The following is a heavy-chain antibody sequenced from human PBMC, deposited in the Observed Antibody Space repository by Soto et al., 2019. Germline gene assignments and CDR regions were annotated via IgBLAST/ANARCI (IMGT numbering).Heavy chain of an antibody. CDR3: ARDGGYSGSY. CDR2: ISGYNGNT. D-gene: IGHD1-26*01. V-gene: IGHV1-18*01. CDR1: GYTFTRYG. Sequence: ASVKVSCKASGYTFTRYGISWVRQAPGQGLEWMGWISGYNGNTKYSQKFQGRVTITRDTSASTAYMELRSLRSDDTAVYYCARDGGYSGSYWGQGTLVTVSS. J-gene: IGHJ4*02.